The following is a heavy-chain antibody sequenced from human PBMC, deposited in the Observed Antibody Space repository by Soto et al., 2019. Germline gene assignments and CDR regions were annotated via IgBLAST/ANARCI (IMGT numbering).Heavy chain of an antibody. CDR1: GESVKSGSYY. V-gene: IGHV4-61*01. CDR3: ATHATWSPGRFDP. D-gene: IGHD2-2*01. Sequence: SETLSLTCTVSGESVKSGSYYWNWIRQPPGKGLEWIGYIHYSGNTRYNPSLKSRVAMSLHTSKNQFSLKLTSVTAADTAVYYCATHATWSPGRFDPWGQGTLVTVSS. J-gene: IGHJ5*02. CDR2: IHYSGNT.